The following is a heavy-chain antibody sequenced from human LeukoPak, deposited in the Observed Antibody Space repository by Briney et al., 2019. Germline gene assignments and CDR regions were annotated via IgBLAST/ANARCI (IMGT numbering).Heavy chain of an antibody. Sequence: QPGGSLRLSCAVSGFTFRTYAMHWVRQAPGKGLEWVAVISYDGSSQYYADSVGGRFTISRDNSNNTLYLQMNSLRPEDTAVYYCARDKDCSSTSCYNAFDIWGQGTMVTVSS. J-gene: IGHJ3*02. CDR1: GFTFRTYA. CDR3: ARDKDCSSTSCYNAFDI. D-gene: IGHD2-2*02. CDR2: ISYDGSSQ. V-gene: IGHV3-30*04.